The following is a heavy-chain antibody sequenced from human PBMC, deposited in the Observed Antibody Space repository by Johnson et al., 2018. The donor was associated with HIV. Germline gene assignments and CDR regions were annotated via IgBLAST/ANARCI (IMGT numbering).Heavy chain of an antibody. CDR3: AREDPVLWAFDI. CDR1: GFSFSSSA. V-gene: IGHV3-30*09. Sequence: QVQLVESGGGVVQPGRSPRLSCAATGFSFSSSAMNWVRQAPGRGLEWLAFISSDGINKYYSDSVKGGFAISRDNSKNKLYLQMNSVRPEDTAIYYCAREDPVLWAFDIWGQGTLVTVSS. CDR2: ISSDGINK. D-gene: IGHD2/OR15-2a*01. J-gene: IGHJ3*02.